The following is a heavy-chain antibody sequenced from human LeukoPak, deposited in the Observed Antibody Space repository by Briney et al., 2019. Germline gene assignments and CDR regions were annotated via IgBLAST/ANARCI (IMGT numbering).Heavy chain of an antibody. J-gene: IGHJ4*02. V-gene: IGHV4-61*02. CDR3: ARDEWELSFDY. Sequence: SETLSLTCTVSGGSISSRSYYWSWIRQPAGRGLEWIGRFYTSGSTNYNPSLKSRVTISVDTSKNQFSLRLSSVTAADTAVYYCARDEWELSFDYWGQGALVTVSS. D-gene: IGHD1-26*01. CDR2: FYTSGST. CDR1: GGSISSRSYY.